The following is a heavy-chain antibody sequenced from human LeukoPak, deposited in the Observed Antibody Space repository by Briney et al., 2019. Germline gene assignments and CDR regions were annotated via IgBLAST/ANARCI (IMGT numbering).Heavy chain of an antibody. J-gene: IGHJ4*02. V-gene: IGHV4-59*01. CDR1: GCSISSYY. CDR3: ARGLAAAGTFDY. D-gene: IGHD6-13*01. CDR2: IYYSGST. Sequence: KPSETLSLTCTVSGCSISSYYWSWIRQPPGKGLEWIGYIYYSGSTNYNPSLKSRVTISVDTSKNQFSLKLSSVTAADTAVYYCARGLAAAGTFDYWGQGTLVTVSS.